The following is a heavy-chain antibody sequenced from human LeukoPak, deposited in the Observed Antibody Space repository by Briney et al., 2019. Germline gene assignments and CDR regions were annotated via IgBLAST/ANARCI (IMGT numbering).Heavy chain of an antibody. CDR3: ARDKGLDGVHLFGY. Sequence: GGSLRLSCAASGFTFSSYAMHWVRQAPGKGLEWVAVISYDGSNKYYADSVKGRFTISRDNPKNTLYLQMNSLRAEDTAVYYCARDKGLDGVHLFGYWGQGTLVTVSS. J-gene: IGHJ4*02. CDR1: GFTFSSYA. CDR2: ISYDGSNK. D-gene: IGHD4-17*01. V-gene: IGHV3-30*04.